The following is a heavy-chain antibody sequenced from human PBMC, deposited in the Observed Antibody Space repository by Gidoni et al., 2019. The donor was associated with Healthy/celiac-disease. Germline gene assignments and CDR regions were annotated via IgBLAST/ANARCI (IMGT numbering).Heavy chain of an antibody. J-gene: IGHJ4*02. Sequence: EVQLVESGGGLVKPGGSLRLSCAASGFTFSSYSMNWVRQAPGKGLGWVSSISSSSSYIYYADSVKGRFTISRDNAKNSLYLQMNSLRAEDTAVYYCARDRDWNSGYFDYWGQGTLVTVSS. CDR1: GFTFSSYS. CDR3: ARDRDWNSGYFDY. V-gene: IGHV3-21*01. CDR2: ISSSSSYI. D-gene: IGHD1-7*01.